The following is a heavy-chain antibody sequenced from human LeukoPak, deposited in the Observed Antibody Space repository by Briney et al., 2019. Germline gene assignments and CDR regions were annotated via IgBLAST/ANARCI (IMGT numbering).Heavy chain of an antibody. V-gene: IGHV3-23*01. J-gene: IGHJ4*02. D-gene: IGHD3-22*01. Sequence: GGPLRLSCAASGFTFSSYAMSWVRQAPGKGLEWVSAISGSGGSTYYADSVKGRFTISRDNSKNTLYLQMNSLRAEDTAVYYCAKDSGYYDSSGYPYYFDYWGQGTLVTVSS. CDR1: GFTFSSYA. CDR2: ISGSGGST. CDR3: AKDSGYYDSSGYPYYFDY.